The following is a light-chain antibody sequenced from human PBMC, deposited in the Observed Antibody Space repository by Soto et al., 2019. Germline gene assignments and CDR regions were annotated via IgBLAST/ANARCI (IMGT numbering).Light chain of an antibody. CDR3: TSWTTSTTMK. CDR2: DDN. CDR1: SSDVGAYNY. V-gene: IGLV2-14*01. J-gene: IGLJ2*01. Sequence: QSALTQPASVSGSPGQSITISCTGTSSDVGAYNYDSWYQQHPGKAPKLMIYDDNIRPSGVSNRFSGSKSGNTASLTISGLQAEDEADYYCTSWTTSTTMKFGGGTKVTVL.